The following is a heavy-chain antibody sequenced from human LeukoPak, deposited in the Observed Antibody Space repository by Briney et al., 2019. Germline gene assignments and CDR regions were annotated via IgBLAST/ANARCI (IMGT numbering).Heavy chain of an antibody. Sequence: GESLKISCKGSGYNFISYWIGWVRQMPGKGLEWMGIIYPGDSDTRYSPSFQGQVTISADKSISTAYLQWSSLKASDTAMYYCATQYYDILTGYRPMWGQGTLVTVSS. CDR2: IYPGDSDT. CDR1: GYNFISYW. V-gene: IGHV5-51*01. D-gene: IGHD3-9*01. J-gene: IGHJ4*02. CDR3: ATQYYDILTGYRPM.